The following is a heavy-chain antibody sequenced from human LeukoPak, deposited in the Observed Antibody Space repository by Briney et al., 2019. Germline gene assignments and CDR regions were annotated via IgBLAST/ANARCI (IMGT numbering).Heavy chain of an antibody. V-gene: IGHV1-2*02. CDR1: GYTFTGYY. Sequence: ASVKVSCKASGYTFTGYYILWVRQAPGQGLEWMGWISPNSGGTNYAQRFQGRVTMTRDTSITTAYMELSRLTSDDTAVYYCARVGSFSDFWSGPTYGMDVWGQGTTVTVSS. D-gene: IGHD3-3*01. CDR3: ARVGSFSDFWSGPTYGMDV. CDR2: ISPNSGGT. J-gene: IGHJ6*02.